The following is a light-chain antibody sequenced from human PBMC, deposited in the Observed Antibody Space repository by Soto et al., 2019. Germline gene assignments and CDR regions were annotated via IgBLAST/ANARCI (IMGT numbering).Light chain of an antibody. CDR1: QSISSY. J-gene: IGKJ3*01. CDR2: AAS. CDR3: QQSYSTPRFT. Sequence: DIQMTQSPSSLSASVGDRVTITCRASQSISSYLNWYQQKPGKAPKLLIYAASSLQSGVPSRFSGSGSGTDFTLTISSLQPEDFATYYCQQSYSTPRFTFGPGTKVEFK. V-gene: IGKV1-39*01.